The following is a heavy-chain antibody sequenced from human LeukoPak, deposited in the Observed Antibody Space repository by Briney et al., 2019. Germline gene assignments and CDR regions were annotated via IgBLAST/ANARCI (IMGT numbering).Heavy chain of an antibody. CDR3: ARGVPVLTWFGESSHAFDI. D-gene: IGHD3-10*01. CDR1: GFTVSSNY. CDR2: IYSGGST. V-gene: IGHV3-66*01. Sequence: PGGSLRLSCAASGFTVSSNYMSWVRQAPGKGLEWVSVIYSGGSTYYADSVKGRFTISRDNSKNTLYLQMNSLRAEDTAVYYCARGVPVLTWFGESSHAFDIWGQGTMVTVSS. J-gene: IGHJ3*02.